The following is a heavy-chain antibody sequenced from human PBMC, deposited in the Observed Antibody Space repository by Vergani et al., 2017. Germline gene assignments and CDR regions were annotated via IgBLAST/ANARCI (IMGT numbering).Heavy chain of an antibody. CDR2: ISSSSSTI. V-gene: IGHV3-48*01. CDR3: AIDAMVRGIPRYYYGMDV. J-gene: IGHJ6*02. CDR1: GFTFSSYS. Sequence: EVQLVESGGGLVQPGGSLRLSCAASGFTFSSYSMNWVRQAPGKGLEWVSYISSSSSTIYYADSVKGRFTISRDNAKNSLYLQMNSLRAEDTAVYYCAIDAMVRGIPRYYYGMDVWSQGTTVTVSS. D-gene: IGHD3-10*01.